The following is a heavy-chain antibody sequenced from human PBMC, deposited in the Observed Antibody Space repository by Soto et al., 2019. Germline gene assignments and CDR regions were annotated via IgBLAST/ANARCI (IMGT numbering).Heavy chain of an antibody. J-gene: IGHJ4*02. D-gene: IGHD3-22*01. CDR1: GFTFSSYA. CDR2: ISYDGSNK. CDR3: AREYYYDSSGYPSFFLDY. Sequence: PGGSLRLSCAASGFTFSSYAMHWVRQAPGKGLEWVAVISYDGSNKYYADSVKGRFTISRDNSKNTLYLQMNSLRAEDTAVYYCAREYYYDSSGYPSFFLDYWGQGTLVTVSS. V-gene: IGHV3-30-3*01.